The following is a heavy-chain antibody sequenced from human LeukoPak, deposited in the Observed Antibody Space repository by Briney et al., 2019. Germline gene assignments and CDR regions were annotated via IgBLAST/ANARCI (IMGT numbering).Heavy chain of an antibody. CDR1: GYTFTSYD. J-gene: IGHJ4*02. CDR3: ARAFAYGGYDFSDY. D-gene: IGHD5-12*01. Sequence: ASVKVSCKASGYTFTSYDINWVRQATGQGLEWMGWMNPNSGNTGYAQKFQGRVTMTRNTSISTAYMELSSLRSEDTAVYYCARAFAYGGYDFSDYWGQGTLVTVSS. V-gene: IGHV1-8*01. CDR2: MNPNSGNT.